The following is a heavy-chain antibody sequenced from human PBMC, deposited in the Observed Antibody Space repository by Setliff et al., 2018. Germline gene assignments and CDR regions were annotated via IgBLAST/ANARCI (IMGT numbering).Heavy chain of an antibody. V-gene: IGHV3-53*01. J-gene: IGHJ3*01. CDR1: GFSVSTNY. CDR3: ARYCSSGSCYYDAFDV. D-gene: IGHD2-15*01. Sequence: GGSLRLSCAASGFSVSTNYMSWVRQAPGKGLEWVSVIYGDDSGGSTYYADSVKGRFTISRDNSMNTLYLQMHGLRAEDTAVYYCARYCSSGSCYYDAFDVWGQGTMVTVSS. CDR2: IYGDDSGGST.